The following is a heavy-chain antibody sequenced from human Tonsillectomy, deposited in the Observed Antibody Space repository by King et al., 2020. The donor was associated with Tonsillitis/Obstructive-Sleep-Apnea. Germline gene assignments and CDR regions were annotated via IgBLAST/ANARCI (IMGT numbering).Heavy chain of an antibody. J-gene: IGHJ6*02. V-gene: IGHV3-7*03. CDR2: INQDGSEK. CDR3: ATIFGVGWYSYGMDV. CDR1: GFTFSSYW. Sequence: VQLVESGGGLVQPGGSLRLSCAASGFTFSSYWMSWVRQAPGKGLDWVANINQDGSEKYYVDSVKGRFTISRDNAKNSLYLQMNSLRPEDTTVYYCATIFGVGWYSYGMDVWGQGTTVTVSS. D-gene: IGHD3-3*01.